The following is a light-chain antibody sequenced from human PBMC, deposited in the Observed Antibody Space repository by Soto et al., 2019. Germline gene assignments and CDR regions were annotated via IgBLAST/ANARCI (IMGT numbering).Light chain of an antibody. CDR2: DAS. J-gene: IGKJ5*01. V-gene: IGKV1-33*01. Sequence: IQRTQSPSSLSSSVGHRSSIRCRPIQSLNSYLNWFQQKPGKAPKLLIYDASDLETGVPSRFSGSGSGTGFTFTISSLQPEDFATYYCQQYESLPLTFGQGTRLEL. CDR3: QQYESLPLT. CDR1: QSLNSY.